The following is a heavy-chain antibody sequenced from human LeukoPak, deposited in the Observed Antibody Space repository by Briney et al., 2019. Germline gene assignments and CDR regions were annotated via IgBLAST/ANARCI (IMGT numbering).Heavy chain of an antibody. CDR2: INPSGTST. Sequence: ASVKVSCKVSGYTLTELSMNWVRQAPGQGLEWMGIINPSGTSTNYAQGFQGRLTMTRDTSTTTVYMELSSLRSEDTAVYYCASSATNYGGLFDSWGQGTLVTVSS. D-gene: IGHD4-23*01. CDR1: GYTLTELS. CDR3: ASSATNYGGLFDS. V-gene: IGHV1-46*01. J-gene: IGHJ4*02.